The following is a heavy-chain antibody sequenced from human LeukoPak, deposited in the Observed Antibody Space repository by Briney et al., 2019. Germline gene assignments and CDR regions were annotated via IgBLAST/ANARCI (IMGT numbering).Heavy chain of an antibody. D-gene: IGHD3-10*01. CDR1: GSSISNNAL. CDR2: IYHSGST. CDR3: ARMVSGSGTYCFDS. J-gene: IGHJ4*02. Sequence: ASETLSLTCAVSGSSISNNALWGWIRQPPGKGLEWIGYIYHSGSTYYNPSLKSRVTMSADTSKNQFSLKLTSVTAVDTAVYYCARMVSGSGTYCFDSWGQGTLVTVSS. V-gene: IGHV4-28*01.